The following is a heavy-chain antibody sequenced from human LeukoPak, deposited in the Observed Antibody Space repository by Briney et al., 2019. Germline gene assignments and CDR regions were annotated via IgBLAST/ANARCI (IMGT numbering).Heavy chain of an antibody. J-gene: IGHJ4*02. Sequence: PGRSLRLSCAASGFTFSSYAMHWVRQAPGKGLEWVAVISYDGSNKYYADSVKGRFTISRDNSKNTLYLQMSSLRAEDTAVYYCARDGAGGGGYDGYYFDYWGQGALVTVSS. CDR1: GFTFSSYA. CDR2: ISYDGSNK. D-gene: IGHD5-12*01. CDR3: ARDGAGGGGYDGYYFDY. V-gene: IGHV3-30-3*01.